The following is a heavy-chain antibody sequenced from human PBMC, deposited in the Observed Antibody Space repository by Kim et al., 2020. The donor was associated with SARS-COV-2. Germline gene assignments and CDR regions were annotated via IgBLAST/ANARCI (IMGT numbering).Heavy chain of an antibody. CDR1: GGSISSGGYY. CDR3: ARGYYYGSGSYGGMDV. CDR2: IYYSGST. Sequence: SETLSLTCTVSGGSISSGGYYWSWIRQHPGKALEWIGYIYYSGSTYYNPSLKSRVTISVDKSKNQLSLRLSSVTAADTDEYYCARGYYYGSGSYGGMDVSGQGTTVTVSS. V-gene: IGHV4-31*03. J-gene: IGHJ6*02. D-gene: IGHD3-10*01.